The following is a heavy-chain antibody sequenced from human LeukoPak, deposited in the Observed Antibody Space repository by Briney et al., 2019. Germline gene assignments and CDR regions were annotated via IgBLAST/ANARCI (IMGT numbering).Heavy chain of an antibody. V-gene: IGHV3-33*06. D-gene: IGHD3-22*01. CDR2: ILYDGSNK. J-gene: IGHJ4*02. CDR1: GFTFSSYG. Sequence: GRSLRLSCAASGFTFSSYGMHWVRQAPGKGLEWVAVILYDGSNKYYADSVKGRFTVSRDNSKNTLHLQMNSLRAEDTAVYYCAKDEYNDLSTFYSHFDCWGQGTLVTVSS. CDR3: AKDEYNDLSTFYSHFDC.